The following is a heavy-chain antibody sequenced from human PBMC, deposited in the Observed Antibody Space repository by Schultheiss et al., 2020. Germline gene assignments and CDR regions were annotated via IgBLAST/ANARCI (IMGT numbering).Heavy chain of an antibody. D-gene: IGHD6-13*01. CDR3: ARQSIGYSSSWYVYDYYYYGMDV. V-gene: IGHV4-39*01. Sequence: SQTLSLTCTVSGGSISSSSYYSGWIRQPPGKGLEWIGSIYYSGSTYYNPSLKSRVTISVDTSKNQFSLKLSSVTAADTAVYYCARQSIGYSSSWYVYDYYYYGMDVWGQGTTVTVSS. CDR1: GGSISSSSYY. J-gene: IGHJ6*02. CDR2: IYYSGST.